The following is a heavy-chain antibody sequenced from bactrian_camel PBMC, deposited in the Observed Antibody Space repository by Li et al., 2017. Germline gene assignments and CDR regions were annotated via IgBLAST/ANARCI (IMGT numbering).Heavy chain of an antibody. CDR3: AKEDPDAGRAV. Sequence: DVQLVESGGGLVQPGESLRLSCAASGFTFDDYAMGWVRQAPGKGLEWVSVMISTGGRTYYADSVKGRFTISKDSAENTLYLQMNSLKTEDTAMYYCAKEDPDAGRAVWGQGTQVTVS. J-gene: IGHJ4*01. CDR2: MISTGGRT. V-gene: IGHV3-1*01. CDR1: GFTFDDYA. D-gene: IGHD6*01.